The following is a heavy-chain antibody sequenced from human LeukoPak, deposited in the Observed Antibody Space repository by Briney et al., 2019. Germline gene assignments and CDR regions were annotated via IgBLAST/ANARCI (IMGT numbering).Heavy chain of an antibody. D-gene: IGHD6-13*01. Sequence: GGSLRLSCAASGFILSTYPMSWVRQAPGKGLEWVSSIDNSGSATYYTDSVKGRFTISRDNSKNTLYLQMTSLRDEDTALYYCATILVAAGIGDWGQGTLVTVSS. CDR2: IDNSGSAT. CDR1: GFILSTYP. V-gene: IGHV3-23*05. J-gene: IGHJ4*02. CDR3: ATILVAAGIGD.